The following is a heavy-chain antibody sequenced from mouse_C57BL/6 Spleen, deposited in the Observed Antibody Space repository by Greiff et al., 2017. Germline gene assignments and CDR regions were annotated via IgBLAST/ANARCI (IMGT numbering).Heavy chain of an antibody. CDR1: GFTFSDFY. Sequence: EVKLMESGGGLVQSGRSLRLSCATSGFTFSDFYMEWVRQAPGKGLEWIAASRNKANDYTTEYSASVKGRFIVSRDTSQSILYLQMNALRAEDTAIYYCARDARGLRYAMDYWGQGTSVTVSS. CDR2: SRNKANDYTT. V-gene: IGHV7-1*01. J-gene: IGHJ4*01. CDR3: ARDARGLRYAMDY. D-gene: IGHD2-2*01.